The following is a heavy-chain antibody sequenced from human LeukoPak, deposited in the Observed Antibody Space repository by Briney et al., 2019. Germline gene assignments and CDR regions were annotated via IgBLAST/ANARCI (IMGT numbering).Heavy chain of an antibody. V-gene: IGHV3-7*01. Sequence: GGSLRLSCAASGSTFSSYWMSWVRQAPGKGLEWVANIKQDGSEKYYVDSVKGRFTISRDNAKNSLYLQMNSLRAEDTAVYYCARDSKRWLQLRPTYYFDYWGQGTLVTVSS. D-gene: IGHD5-24*01. J-gene: IGHJ4*02. CDR3: ARDSKRWLQLRPTYYFDY. CDR2: IKQDGSEK. CDR1: GSTFSSYW.